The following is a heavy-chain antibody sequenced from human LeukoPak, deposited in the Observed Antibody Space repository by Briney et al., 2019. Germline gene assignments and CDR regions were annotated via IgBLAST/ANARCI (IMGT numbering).Heavy chain of an antibody. J-gene: IGHJ5*01. D-gene: IGHD2-2*01. CDR3: ARGELSSTSCWFDS. CDR1: GGSFSGYY. CDR2: INHSGST. V-gene: IGHV4-34*01. Sequence: SETLSLTCAVYGGSFSGYYWSWIRQPPGKGLEWIGEINHSGSTNYNPSLKSRVTISVDTSKNQFSLKLSSVTAADTAVYYCARGELSSTSCWFDSWGQGTLVTVSS.